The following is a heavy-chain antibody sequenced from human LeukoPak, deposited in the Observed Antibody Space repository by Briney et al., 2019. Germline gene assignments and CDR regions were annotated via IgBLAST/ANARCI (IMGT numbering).Heavy chain of an antibody. V-gene: IGHV4-34*01. CDR3: ARCLRRLYGFWSGYGNWFDP. D-gene: IGHD3-3*01. CDR2: MNKRGTT. J-gene: IGHJ5*02. CDR1: GGFFIGYY. Sequence: PSETLSLTCAVYGGFFIGYYGSWIRQPPGKGLEWIGEMNKRGTTNYNRSLRRQVPISLDPSQNQLSRNLSSVTLATTAGIYFARCLRRLYGFWSGYGNWFDPWGQGTLVTVSS.